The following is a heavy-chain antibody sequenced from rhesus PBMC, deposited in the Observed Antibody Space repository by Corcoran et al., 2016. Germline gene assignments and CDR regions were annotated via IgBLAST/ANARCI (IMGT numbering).Heavy chain of an antibody. CDR1: GGSISSNY. V-gene: IGHV4-160*01. CDR2: IYGSSGST. J-gene: IGHJ4*01. CDR3: ARGQGYSGYSFGDFDY. D-gene: IGHD5-30*01. Sequence: QVQLQESGPGLVKPSETLSLTCAVSGGSISSNYWSWIRQPPVKGLEWIGYIYGSSGSTYNNPSLKSRVTISTDTSKNQFSLKLSSVTAADTAVYYCARGQGYSGYSFGDFDYWGQGVLVTVSS.